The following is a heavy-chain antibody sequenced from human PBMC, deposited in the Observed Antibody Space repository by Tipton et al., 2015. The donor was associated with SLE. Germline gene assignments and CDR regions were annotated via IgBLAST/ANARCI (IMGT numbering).Heavy chain of an antibody. D-gene: IGHD2-15*01. CDR2: IYYSGST. Sequence: TLSLTCTVSGGSISSYYWSWIRQPPGKGLEWIGYIYYSGSTNYNPSLQSRVTISVDTSKHQFSLKLSSVTAADTAVDYCASHVDGWSQRIDAFDIWGQGTMVTVSS. V-gene: IGHV4-59*01. CDR1: GGSISSYY. CDR3: ASHVDGWSQRIDAFDI. J-gene: IGHJ3*02.